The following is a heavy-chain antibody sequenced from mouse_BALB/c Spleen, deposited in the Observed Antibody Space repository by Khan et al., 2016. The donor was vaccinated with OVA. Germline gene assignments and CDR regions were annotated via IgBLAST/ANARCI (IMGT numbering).Heavy chain of an antibody. J-gene: IGHJ3*01. Sequence: VELVESGAELVRPGSSVKISCKASGYAFSNYWMNWVKQRPGQGLEWIGQIYPGDGDTSFNGKFRGKATLTADKSSSTAYMLLSSLTSEDSAVYFCARSGYDYFAYWGQGTLVTVSA. CDR1: GYAFSNYW. CDR2: IYPGDGDT. CDR3: ARSGYDYFAY. V-gene: IGHV1-80*01. D-gene: IGHD2-14*01.